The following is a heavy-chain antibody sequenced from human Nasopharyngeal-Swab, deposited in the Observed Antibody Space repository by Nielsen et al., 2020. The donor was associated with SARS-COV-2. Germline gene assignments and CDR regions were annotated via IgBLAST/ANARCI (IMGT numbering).Heavy chain of an antibody. Sequence: ASVKVSCKASGYTFTSYAMNWVRQAPGQGLEWMGWINTNTGNPTYALGFTGRLVFSLDTSVSTAYLQISSLKAEDTAVYYCAREERGVTLEGGYYYYGMDVWGQGTTVTVSS. D-gene: IGHD3-10*01. CDR1: GYTFTSYA. CDR3: AREERGVTLEGGYYYYGMDV. J-gene: IGHJ6*02. CDR2: INTNTGNP. V-gene: IGHV7-4-1*02.